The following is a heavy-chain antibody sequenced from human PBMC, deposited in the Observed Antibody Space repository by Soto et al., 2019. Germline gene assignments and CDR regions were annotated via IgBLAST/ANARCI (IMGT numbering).Heavy chain of an antibody. V-gene: IGHV1-2*02. CDR3: ARGAQGFFPVSGIDFYFDH. CDR1: GYIFTDHL. J-gene: IGHJ4*02. D-gene: IGHD2-15*01. CDR2: VHPDSGGT. Sequence: ASVKVSCKTSGYIFTDHLIHWVRQSPGQGLQWVGWVHPDSGGTNVAQAFQDRVTMTADTSITTAYMDLARLRPDDTAIFYCARGAQGFFPVSGIDFYFDHWGQGAPVTVSS.